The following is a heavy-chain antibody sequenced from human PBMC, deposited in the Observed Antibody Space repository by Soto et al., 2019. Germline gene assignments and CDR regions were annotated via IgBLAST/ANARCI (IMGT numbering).Heavy chain of an antibody. Sequence: PGGSLRLSCAASGFTFSSYAMHWVRQAPGKGLEWVAVISYDGSNKYYADSVKGRFTISRDNSKNTLYLQMNSLRAEDTAVYYCARVRLRYFGWLSPNFDYWGQGTLVTVSS. CDR2: ISYDGSNK. CDR3: ARVRLRYFGWLSPNFDY. J-gene: IGHJ4*02. CDR1: GFTFSSYA. D-gene: IGHD3-9*01. V-gene: IGHV3-30-3*01.